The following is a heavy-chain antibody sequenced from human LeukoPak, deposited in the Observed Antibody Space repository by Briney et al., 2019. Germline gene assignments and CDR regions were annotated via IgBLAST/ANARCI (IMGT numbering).Heavy chain of an antibody. V-gene: IGHV4-59*01. J-gene: IGHJ4*02. Sequence: SETLSLTCTVSGGSISRDYWSWIRQPPGKGLEWIGYIYYTGSTNYNPSLKSRVTISVDTSKNQFSLKLSSVTAADTAVYYCASCSSTNCYWGQGTLVTVSS. D-gene: IGHD2-2*01. CDR3: ASCSSTNCY. CDR1: GGSISRDY. CDR2: IYYTGST.